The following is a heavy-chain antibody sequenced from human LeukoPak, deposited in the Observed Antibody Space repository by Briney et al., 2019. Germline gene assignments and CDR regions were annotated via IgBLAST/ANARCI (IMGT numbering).Heavy chain of an antibody. D-gene: IGHD2-15*01. CDR1: GGTFSSYA. Sequence: GASVKVSCKASGGTFSSYAISWVRQAPGQGLERMGGIIPIFGTANYAQKFQGRVTITADESTSTAYMELSSLRSEDTAVYYCARMDIVVVVAARERYRWFDPWGQGTLVTVSS. CDR3: ARMDIVVVVAARERYRWFDP. J-gene: IGHJ5*02. CDR2: IIPIFGTA. V-gene: IGHV1-69*01.